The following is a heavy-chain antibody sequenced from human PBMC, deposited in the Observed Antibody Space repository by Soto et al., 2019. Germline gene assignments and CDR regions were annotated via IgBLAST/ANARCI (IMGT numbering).Heavy chain of an antibody. CDR3: ARLVKVLVPAAIPVTHVWFDP. D-gene: IGHD2-2*02. CDR2: INAGNGNT. Sequence: ASVKVSCKASGYTFTSYAMHWVRQAPGQRLEWMGWINAGNGNTKYSQKFQGRVTITRDTSASTAYMELSSLRSEDTAVYYCARLVKVLVPAAIPVTHVWFDPWGQGTLVTVS. V-gene: IGHV1-3*01. CDR1: GYTFTSYA. J-gene: IGHJ5*02.